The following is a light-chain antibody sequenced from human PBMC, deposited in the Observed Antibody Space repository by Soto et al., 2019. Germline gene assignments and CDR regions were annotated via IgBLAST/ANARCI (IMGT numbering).Light chain of an antibody. CDR2: DVS. Sequence: QSALTQPASASGSPGQSITISCTGTSSDVGGYNYVSWYQQHPGKAPKLMIYDVSNRPSGVSNRFSGSKSGNTASLTISRLQAEDEADYYCNSYTSSSSLLFVFGTGTKLTVL. CDR3: NSYTSSSSLLFV. V-gene: IGLV2-14*01. CDR1: SSDVGGYNY. J-gene: IGLJ1*01.